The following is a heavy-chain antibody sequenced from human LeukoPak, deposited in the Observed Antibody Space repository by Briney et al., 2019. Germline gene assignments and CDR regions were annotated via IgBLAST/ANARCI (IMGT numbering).Heavy chain of an antibody. Sequence: SETLSLTCGVSGYSISSGCSWGWIRQPPGRGLEWIGSFYHSGSTYYNPSLKSRVTISVDTSKNQFSLKLRSVTAADTAVYYCARQPGGGNSYYFDYWGRGTLVTVSS. D-gene: IGHD4-23*01. CDR1: GYSISSGCS. CDR2: FYHSGST. J-gene: IGHJ4*02. CDR3: ARQPGGGNSYYFDY. V-gene: IGHV4-38-2*01.